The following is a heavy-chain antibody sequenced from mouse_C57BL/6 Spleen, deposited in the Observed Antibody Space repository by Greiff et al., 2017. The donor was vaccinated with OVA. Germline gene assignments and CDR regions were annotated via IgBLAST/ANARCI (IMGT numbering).Heavy chain of an antibody. V-gene: IGHV1-50*01. J-gene: IGHJ2*01. CDR2: IDPSDSYT. CDR1: GYTFTSYW. Sequence: QVQLQQPGAELVKPGASVKLSCKASGYTFTSYWMQWVKQRPGQGLEWIGEIDPSDSYTNYNQKFKGKATLTVDTSSSTAYMQLSSLTSEDSAVYYCARGRSDYLDYWGQGTTLTVSS. CDR3: ARGRSDYLDY.